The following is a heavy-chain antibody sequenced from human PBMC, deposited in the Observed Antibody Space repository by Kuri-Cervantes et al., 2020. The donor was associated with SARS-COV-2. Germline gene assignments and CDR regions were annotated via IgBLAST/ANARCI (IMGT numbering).Heavy chain of an antibody. CDR2: INWDGGST. Sequence: GESLKISCAASGFTFDDYGMSWVRQAPGKGLEWVSGINWDGGSTGYADSVKGRFTISRDNAKNSLYLQMNSLRAEDTALYHCARVSTVTNGPGTRNYYYYYMDVWGKGTTVTVSS. J-gene: IGHJ6*03. D-gene: IGHD4-17*01. CDR3: ARVSTVTNGPGTRNYYYYYMDV. V-gene: IGHV3-20*01. CDR1: GFTFDDYG.